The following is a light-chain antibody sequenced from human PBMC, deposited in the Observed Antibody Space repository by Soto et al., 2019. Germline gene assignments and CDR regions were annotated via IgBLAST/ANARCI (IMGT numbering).Light chain of an antibody. CDR2: GAS. J-gene: IGKJ1*01. CDR3: QQHNRYSPWA. Sequence: EMVLPPSPGTMSLCPGDRSPLSGRARQSVSNNYLAWYQQKPGQAPRLLIYGASNRATGIPDRFSGSGSGTDFTLPISSLKPDDFATYYCQQHNRYSPWAFGQGTKVDIK. V-gene: IGKV3-20*01. CDR1: QSVSNNY.